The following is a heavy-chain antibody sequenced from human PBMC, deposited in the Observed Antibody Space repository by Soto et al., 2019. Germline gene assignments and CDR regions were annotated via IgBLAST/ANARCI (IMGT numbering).Heavy chain of an antibody. Sequence: GGSLRLSCAASGFTFSSYWMHWVRQAPGKGLVWVSRINSDGSSTSYADSVKGRFTISRDNAKNTLYLQMNSLRAEDTAVYYCARESGSYWIKYGMDVWGQGTTVTV. CDR2: INSDGSST. CDR1: GFTFSSYW. CDR3: ARESGSYWIKYGMDV. D-gene: IGHD1-26*01. J-gene: IGHJ6*02. V-gene: IGHV3-74*01.